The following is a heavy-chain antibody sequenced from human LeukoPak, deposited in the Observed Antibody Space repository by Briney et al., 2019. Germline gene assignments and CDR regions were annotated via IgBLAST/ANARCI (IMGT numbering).Heavy chain of an antibody. D-gene: IGHD1-26*01. CDR1: GVSFSGYY. CDR3: ARHGTRYHYYFMDV. Sequence: SETLSLTCGVYGVSFSGYYWTWVRQPPGKGLEWIGEINYSGSTNYNPSLKSRITISVDTSKNQFSLKLSSVTAADTAVYYCARHGTRYHYYFMDVWGKGTTVTISS. CDR2: INYSGST. V-gene: IGHV4-34*01. J-gene: IGHJ6*03.